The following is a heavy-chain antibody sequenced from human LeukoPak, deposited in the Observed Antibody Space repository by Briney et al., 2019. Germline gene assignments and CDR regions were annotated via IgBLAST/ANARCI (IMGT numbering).Heavy chain of an antibody. CDR2: INSDGSST. V-gene: IGHV3-74*01. CDR3: ARGPYYYGSGSYYNPADPDFDY. J-gene: IGHJ4*02. D-gene: IGHD3-10*01. CDR1: GFTFSNYW. Sequence: GGSLRLSCAASGFTFSNYWMHWVRQAPGKGLVWVSRINSDGSSTSYADSVKGRFTISRDNAKNTLYLQMNSLRAEDTGVYYCARGPYYYGSGSYYNPADPDFDYWGQGTLVTVSS.